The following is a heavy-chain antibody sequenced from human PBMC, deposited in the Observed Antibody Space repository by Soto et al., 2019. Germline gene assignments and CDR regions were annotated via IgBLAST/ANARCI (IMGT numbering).Heavy chain of an antibody. Sequence: QVQLQESGPGLVKPSQTLSLTCTVSGGSISSGGYYWGWIGQHPGKGLEWIGYIYYSGSTYYNPSLKSRVTISVDTSKNQFSLKLSSVTAADTAVYYCAREVSPENFDYWGQGTLVTVSS. CDR1: GGSISSGGYY. J-gene: IGHJ4*02. CDR3: AREVSPENFDY. V-gene: IGHV4-31*03. CDR2: IYYSGST.